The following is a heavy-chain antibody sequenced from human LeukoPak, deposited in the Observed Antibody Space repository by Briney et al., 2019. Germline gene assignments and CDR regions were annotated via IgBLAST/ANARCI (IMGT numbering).Heavy chain of an antibody. CDR3: ARGGWVVPAAMILLPGGNYYYFDY. V-gene: IGHV1-24*01. D-gene: IGHD2-2*01. CDR1: GYTLTELS. J-gene: IGHJ4*02. Sequence: ASVKVSCKVSGYTLTELSMHWVRQAPGKGLEWMGGFDPEDGETIYAQKFQGRVTMTDGRSTDTAYMELSRLRSDDTAVYYCARGGWVVPAAMILLPGGNYYYFDYWGQGTLVTVSS. CDR2: FDPEDGET.